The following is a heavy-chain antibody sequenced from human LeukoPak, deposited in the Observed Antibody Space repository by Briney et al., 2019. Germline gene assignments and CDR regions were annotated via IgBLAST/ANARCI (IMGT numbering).Heavy chain of an antibody. CDR2: MNPNSGNT. D-gene: IGHD1-26*01. CDR3: ARVGLRSLYSGTYYADS. V-gene: IGHV1-8*02. Sequence: ASVKVSCKASGYTFTNYDIYWVRQATGQGLEWMGWMNPNSGNTGYAQKFQVGVSFTRDTSISTAYMELTYLRSQDTAVYYCARVGLRSLYSGTYYADSWGQGTLVTVFS. J-gene: IGHJ4*02. CDR1: GYTFTNYD.